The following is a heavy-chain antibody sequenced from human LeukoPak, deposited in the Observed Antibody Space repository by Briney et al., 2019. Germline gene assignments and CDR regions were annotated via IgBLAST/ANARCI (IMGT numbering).Heavy chain of an antibody. D-gene: IGHD4-11*01. CDR2: ISSSSSTI. J-gene: IGHJ4*02. Sequence: PGGSLRLSCAASGFTFSSYSMNWVRQAPGKGLEWVSYISSSSSTIYYADSVKGRFTISRDNAKNSLYLQMNSLRAEDTAVYYCAREKKDYSFDYWGQGTLVTVSS. CDR3: AREKKDYSFDY. CDR1: GFTFSSYS. V-gene: IGHV3-48*01.